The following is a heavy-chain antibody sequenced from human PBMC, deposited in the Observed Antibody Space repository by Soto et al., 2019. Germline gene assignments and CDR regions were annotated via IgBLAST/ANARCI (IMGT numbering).Heavy chain of an antibody. CDR3: AKLVPYYDTLTGYSNYYYYYGMDV. CDR2: ISYDGSNK. J-gene: IGHJ6*02. D-gene: IGHD3-9*01. V-gene: IGHV3-30*18. CDR1: GFSLSIYG. Sequence: GGSLRLSCAVSGFSLSIYGMHWVRQAPGKGLEWVAVISYDGSNKYYADSVKGRFTISRDSSNNTLYLQMDSLRAEDTAVYYCAKLVPYYDTLTGYSNYYYYYGMDVWGQGTTVTVSS.